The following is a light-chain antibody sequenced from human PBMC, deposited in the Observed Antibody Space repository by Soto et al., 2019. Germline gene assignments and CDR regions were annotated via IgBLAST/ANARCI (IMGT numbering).Light chain of an antibody. V-gene: IGKV1-5*03. J-gene: IGKJ4*01. CDR1: QSISSW. CDR3: QQYGRSPLT. Sequence: DIQITQSPSTLSASVGDRVTITCRASQSISSWLAWYQQKPGKAPKLLIYKASTLKSGVPSRFSGSGSGTEFTLTISRLEPEDFAVYYCQQYGRSPLTFGGGTKVDI. CDR2: KAS.